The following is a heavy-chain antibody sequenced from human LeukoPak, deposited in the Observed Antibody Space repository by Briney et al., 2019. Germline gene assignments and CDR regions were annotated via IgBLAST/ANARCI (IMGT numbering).Heavy chain of an antibody. D-gene: IGHD3-9*01. Sequence: GGSLRLSCAASGFTFSSYWMSWVRQAPGKGLEWVANIKQDGSEKYYVDSVKGRFTISRDNAKNSLYLQMNSLRAEDTAVYYCARGHDILTGYSYYFDYWGQGTLVTVSS. V-gene: IGHV3-7*04. J-gene: IGHJ4*02. CDR2: IKQDGSEK. CDR1: GFTFSSYW. CDR3: ARGHDILTGYSYYFDY.